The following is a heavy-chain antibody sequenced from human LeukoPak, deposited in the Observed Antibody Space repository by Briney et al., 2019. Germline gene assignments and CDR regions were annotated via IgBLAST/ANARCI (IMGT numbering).Heavy chain of an antibody. J-gene: IGHJ4*02. CDR1: GFTLSSYV. CDR2: ISGSGGST. Sequence: GGSLRLSCAASGFTLSSYVMTWVRQAPGKGLEWVSGISGSGGSTYYADSVKGRFTISRDNSKNTLYLQVNSLRAEDTAVYYCAKDRSSSWYHPTDYWGQGTLVTVSS. D-gene: IGHD6-19*01. CDR3: AKDRSSSWYHPTDY. V-gene: IGHV3-23*01.